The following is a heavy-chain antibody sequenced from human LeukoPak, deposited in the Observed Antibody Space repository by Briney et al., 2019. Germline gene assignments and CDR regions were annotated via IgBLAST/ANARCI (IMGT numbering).Heavy chain of an antibody. D-gene: IGHD3-22*01. J-gene: IGHJ4*02. CDR2: IVVGSGNT. V-gene: IGHV1-58*01. Sequence: ASVKVSFKASGFTFTISPEQWGRQARGQRLEWIGWIVVGSGNTNYAQKFQERVTITRDMSTSTAYMELSSLRSEDTAVYYCAARSDYYDSSGFSCYFDYWGQGTLVTVSS. CDR3: AARSDYYDSSGFSCYFDY. CDR1: GFTFTISP.